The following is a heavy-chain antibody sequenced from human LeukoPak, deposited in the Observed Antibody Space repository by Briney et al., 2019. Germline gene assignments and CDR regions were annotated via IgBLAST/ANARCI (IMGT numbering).Heavy chain of an antibody. D-gene: IGHD3-22*01. CDR2: ISYDGSNK. CDR1: GFTFSSYA. CDR3: ERGGYDSSGYYYGVDY. V-gene: IGHV3-30*04. J-gene: IGHJ4*02. Sequence: GRSLRLSCAASGFTFSSYAMHWVRQAPGKGLEWVAVISYDGSNKYYADSVKGRFTISRDNSKNTLYLQMNSLRAEDTAVYYCERGGYDSSGYYYGVDYWGQGTLVTVSS.